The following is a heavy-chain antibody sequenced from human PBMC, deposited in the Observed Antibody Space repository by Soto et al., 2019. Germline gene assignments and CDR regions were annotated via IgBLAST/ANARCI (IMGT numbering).Heavy chain of an antibody. CDR3: ARDGALVVVAEQDAFDI. V-gene: IGHV1-18*01. CDR2: ISAYNGNT. Sequence: ASVKVSYKASGYTFTSYGISWVRQAPGQGLEWMGWISAYNGNTNYAQKLQGRVTMTTDTSTSTAYMELRSLRSDDTAVYYCARDGALVVVAEQDAFDIWGQGTMVTVSS. CDR1: GYTFTSYG. J-gene: IGHJ3*02. D-gene: IGHD2-15*01.